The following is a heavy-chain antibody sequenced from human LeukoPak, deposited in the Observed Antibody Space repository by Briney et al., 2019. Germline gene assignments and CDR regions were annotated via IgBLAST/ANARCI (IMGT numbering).Heavy chain of an antibody. Sequence: GASVKVSCKASGYTFTGYYMHWVRQAPGQGLEWMGIINPSGGSTSYAQKFQGRVTMTRDTSTSTVYMELSSLRSEDTAVYYCARAMYYYDSSGLNWFDPWGQGTLVTVSS. V-gene: IGHV1-46*01. CDR2: INPSGGST. CDR1: GYTFTGYY. J-gene: IGHJ5*02. D-gene: IGHD3-22*01. CDR3: ARAMYYYDSSGLNWFDP.